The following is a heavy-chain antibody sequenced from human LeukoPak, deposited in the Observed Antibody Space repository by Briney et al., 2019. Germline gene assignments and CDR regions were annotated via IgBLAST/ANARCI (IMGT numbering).Heavy chain of an antibody. D-gene: IGHD5-18*01. V-gene: IGHV4-39*07. CDR3: ARDHGYSLGWADFDI. Sequence: TSETLSLTCTVSGASISSSTYYWGRIRQPPGKGLEWIGSIYFSGSTYYNPSLKSRVTVSVDTSKNQFSLKLSSVTAADTAVYYCARDHGYSLGWADFDIWGQGTMVTISS. J-gene: IGHJ3*02. CDR2: IYFSGST. CDR1: GASISSSTYY.